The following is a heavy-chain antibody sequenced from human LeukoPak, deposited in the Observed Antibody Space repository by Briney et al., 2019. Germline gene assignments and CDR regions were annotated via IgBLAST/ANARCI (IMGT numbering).Heavy chain of an antibody. CDR2: IIPIFGTA. J-gene: IGHJ4*02. D-gene: IGHD3-10*01. V-gene: IGHV1-69*13. Sequence: SVKVSCKASGYTFTGYYMHWVRQAPGQGLEWMGGIIPIFGTANYAQKFQGRVTITADESTSTAYMELSSLRSEDTAVYYCARSLGSITMVRGVISPFDYWGQGTLVTVSS. CDR1: GYTFTGYY. CDR3: ARSLGSITMVRGVISPFDY.